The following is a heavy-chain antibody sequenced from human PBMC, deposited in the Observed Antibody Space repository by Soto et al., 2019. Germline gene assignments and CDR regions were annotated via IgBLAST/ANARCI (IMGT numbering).Heavy chain of an antibody. D-gene: IGHD3-16*02. CDR2: IYHSGST. CDR1: SGSISSSNW. CDR3: ARDEGAWGSYRYLDY. J-gene: IGHJ4*02. V-gene: IGHV4-4*02. Sequence: QVQLQESGPGLVKPSGTLSLTCAVSSGSISSSNWWSWVRQPPGKGLEWIGEIYHSGSTNYNPSLKSRVTISVDKSKTEFSLKLSSVTAADTAVYYCARDEGAWGSYRYLDYWGQGTLVTVSS.